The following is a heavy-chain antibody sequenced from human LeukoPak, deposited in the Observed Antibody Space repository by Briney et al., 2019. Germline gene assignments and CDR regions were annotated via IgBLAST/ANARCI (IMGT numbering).Heavy chain of an antibody. CDR2: IDPSDSYT. V-gene: IGHV5-10-1*01. D-gene: IGHD3/OR15-3a*01. CDR1: GYRFTNYW. J-gene: IGHJ6*02. CDR3: ARPGLNEEHYGMDV. Sequence: GESLKISYKGFGYRFTNYWITWVRQMPGKGLESVGRIDPSDSYTNYSPSFQGHVTMSADKSIGTAYLQWSSLQASDTAMYYCARPGLNEEHYGMDVWGQGTTVTVSS.